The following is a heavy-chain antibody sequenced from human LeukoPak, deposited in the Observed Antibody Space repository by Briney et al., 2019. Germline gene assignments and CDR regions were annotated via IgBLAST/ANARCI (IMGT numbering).Heavy chain of an antibody. J-gene: IGHJ4*02. D-gene: IGHD3-22*01. CDR2: INPNSGGT. CDR3: ARELKDSSGYPFDY. Sequence: ASVKVSCKASGYTLTGYYMHWVRQAPGQGLEWMGWINPNSGGTNYAQKFQGRVTMTRDTSISTAYMELSRLRSDDTAVYYCARELKDSSGYPFDYWGQGTLVTVSS. V-gene: IGHV1-2*02. CDR1: GYTLTGYY.